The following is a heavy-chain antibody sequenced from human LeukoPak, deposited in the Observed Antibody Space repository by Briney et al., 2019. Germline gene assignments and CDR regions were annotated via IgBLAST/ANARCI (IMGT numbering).Heavy chain of an antibody. Sequence: GGSLRLSCAASGFTFSSYSMNWVRQAPGKGLEWVSSISSSSSYIYYADSVKGRFTISRDNAKNSLYLQMNSLRAEDTAVHYCALVEMATIGAFDIWGQGTMVTVSS. CDR1: GFTFSSYS. CDR2: ISSSSSYI. J-gene: IGHJ3*02. D-gene: IGHD5-24*01. CDR3: ALVEMATIGAFDI. V-gene: IGHV3-21*01.